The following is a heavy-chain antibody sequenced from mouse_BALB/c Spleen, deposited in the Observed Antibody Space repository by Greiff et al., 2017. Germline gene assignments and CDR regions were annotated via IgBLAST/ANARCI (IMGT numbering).Heavy chain of an antibody. J-gene: IGHJ3*01. D-gene: IGHD4-1*01. CDR3: ARGNWDVKDWFAY. CDR2: ISSGSSTI. CDR1: GFTFSSFG. Sequence: EVNLVESGGGLVQPGGSRKLSCAASGFTFSSFGMHWVRQAPEKGLEWVAYISSGSSTIYYADTVKGRFTISRDNPKNTLFLQMTSLRSEDTAMYYCARGNWDVKDWFAYWGQGTLVTVSA. V-gene: IGHV5-17*02.